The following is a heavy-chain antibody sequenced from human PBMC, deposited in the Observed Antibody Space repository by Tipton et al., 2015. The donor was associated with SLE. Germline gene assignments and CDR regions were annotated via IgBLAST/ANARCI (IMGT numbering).Heavy chain of an antibody. Sequence: TLSLTCTVSGGSISIYYWGWIRQPPGKGLEWIGSIYHSGSTYYNPSLKSRVTISADTSKNQFSLKLSSVTAADTAVYYCAIIVAKGGAFDIWGQGTMVTVSS. CDR2: IYHSGST. CDR3: AIIVAKGGAFDI. J-gene: IGHJ3*02. V-gene: IGHV4-38-2*02. CDR1: GGSISIYY. D-gene: IGHD5-12*01.